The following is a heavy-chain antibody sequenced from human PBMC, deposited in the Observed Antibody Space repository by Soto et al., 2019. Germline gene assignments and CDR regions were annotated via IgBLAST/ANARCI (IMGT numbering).Heavy chain of an antibody. CDR1: GFTFSTYW. V-gene: IGHV3-74*01. CDR3: ARDNWNSN. CDR2: INRDGSST. Sequence: EVQLVESGGGLVQPGGSLRLSCAASGFTFSTYWMHWVRQAPGKGLVWVSRINRDGSSTNYADSVKGRFAILRDNAKNTLYLQMNSLRAEDTAVYYWARDNWNSNLGQGTLVTVS. D-gene: IGHD1-20*01. J-gene: IGHJ4*02.